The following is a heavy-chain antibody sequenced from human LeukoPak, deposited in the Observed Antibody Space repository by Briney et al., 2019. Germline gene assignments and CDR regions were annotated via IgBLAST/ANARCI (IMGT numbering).Heavy chain of an antibody. D-gene: IGHD2-2*01. CDR3: ACGVVPAALIDY. CDR1: GGSISSYY. Sequence: SETLSLTCTVSGGSISSYYWSWIRQPPGKGLEWIGYIYYSGSTNYNPSLRSRVTISVDTSKNQFSLKLSSVTAADTAVYYCACGVVPAALIDYWGQGTLVTVSS. CDR2: IYYSGST. V-gene: IGHV4-59*08. J-gene: IGHJ4*02.